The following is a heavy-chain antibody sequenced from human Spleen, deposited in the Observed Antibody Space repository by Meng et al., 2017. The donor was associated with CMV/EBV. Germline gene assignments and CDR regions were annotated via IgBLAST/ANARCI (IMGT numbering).Heavy chain of an antibody. CDR1: GGSISSYY. J-gene: IGHJ4*01. V-gene: IGHV4-59*01. CDR3: ARSQYYYDSSQPNFDF. Sequence: SETLSLTCTVSGGSISSYYWSWIRQPPGKGLEWIGYIYYSGSTNYNPSLKSRVTISVDTSKNQFSLKLSSVTAADTAVYYCARSQYYYDSSQPNFDFWGHGTLVTVSS. D-gene: IGHD3-22*01. CDR2: IYYSGST.